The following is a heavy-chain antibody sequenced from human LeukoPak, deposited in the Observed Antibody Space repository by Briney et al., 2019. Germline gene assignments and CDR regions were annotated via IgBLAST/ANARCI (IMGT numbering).Heavy chain of an antibody. CDR3: ARDRAVIYDFWSGPLFDP. CDR1: GFTFSSYA. CDR2: ISYDGSNK. V-gene: IGHV3-30-3*01. Sequence: GGSLRLSCAASGFTFSSYAMHWVRQAPGKGLEWVAVISYDGSNKYYADSVKRRFTISRDNSKNTLYLQMNSLRAEDTAVYYCARDRAVIYDFWSGPLFDPWGQGTLVTVSS. D-gene: IGHD3-3*01. J-gene: IGHJ5*02.